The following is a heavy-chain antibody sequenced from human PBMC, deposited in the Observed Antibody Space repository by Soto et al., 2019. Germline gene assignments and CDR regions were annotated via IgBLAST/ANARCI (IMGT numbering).Heavy chain of an antibody. CDR2: IKQDGSEK. CDR3: ARDSVPDIVATYWFDP. Sequence: WGSLRLSCAASGFTFSSYWMSWVRQAPGKGLEWVANIKQDGSEKYYVDSVKGRFTISRDNAKNSLYLQMNSLRAEDTAVYYCARDSVPDIVATYWFDPWGQGTLVTVSS. V-gene: IGHV3-7*01. CDR1: GFTFSSYW. J-gene: IGHJ5*02. D-gene: IGHD5-12*01.